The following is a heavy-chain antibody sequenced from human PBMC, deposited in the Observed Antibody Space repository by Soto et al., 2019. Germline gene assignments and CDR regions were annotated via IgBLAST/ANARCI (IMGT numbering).Heavy chain of an antibody. D-gene: IGHD2-21*01. CDR1: GGSLSDYF. CDR2: INHLGSI. CDR3: ARGGISHWAYFYYMDV. V-gene: IGHV4-34*01. J-gene: IGHJ6*03. Sequence: QVQLQQWGAGLLKPSETLSLTCVVSGGSLSDYFWSWIRQPPGMALEWIGEINHLGSINYNPSLKSRVTMSVDTTKNKSSLTPNSVTAADTATYYCARGGISHWAYFYYMDVWDRGTTVTVSS.